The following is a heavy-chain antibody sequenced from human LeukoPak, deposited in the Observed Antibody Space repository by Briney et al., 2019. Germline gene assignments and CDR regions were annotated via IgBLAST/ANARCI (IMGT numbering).Heavy chain of an antibody. Sequence: GASVKVSCKASGGIFRSYAINWVRQAPGQGLEGMGGIIPIFGTANYAQKFQGRVTITADKSTSTAYMELSSLRSEDTAVYYCARGAAAGLVFDYWGQGTLVTVSS. CDR2: IIPIFGTA. D-gene: IGHD6-13*01. V-gene: IGHV1-69*06. CDR1: GGIFRSYA. J-gene: IGHJ4*02. CDR3: ARGAAAGLVFDY.